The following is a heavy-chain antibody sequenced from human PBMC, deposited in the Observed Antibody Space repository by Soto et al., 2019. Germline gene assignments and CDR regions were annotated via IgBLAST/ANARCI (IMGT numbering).Heavy chain of an antibody. V-gene: IGHV3-23*01. D-gene: IGHD1-26*01. CDR1: GFTFSSYA. CDR2: ISDSGDST. Sequence: EVQLLESGGGLVQPGGSLRLSCAASGFTFSSYAMSWVRQAPGKGLEWVSVISDSGDSTYYADSVKGRFTISRDNSKNTLYLQMNGLRAEDTAVYYCARRGSGSYYDYWGQGTLVTVSS. J-gene: IGHJ4*02. CDR3: ARRGSGSYYDY.